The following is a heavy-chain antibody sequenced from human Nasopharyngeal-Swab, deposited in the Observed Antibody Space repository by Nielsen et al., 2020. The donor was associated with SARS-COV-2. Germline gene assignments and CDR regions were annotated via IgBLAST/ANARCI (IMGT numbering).Heavy chain of an antibody. CDR2: IYHSGST. V-gene: IGHV4-4*02. CDR1: GGSISSSNW. CDR3: ARPSSSWYGDYFDY. J-gene: IGHJ4*02. Sequence: SETLSLTCAVSGGSISSSNWWSWVRQPPGKGLEWIGEIYHSGSTNYNPSLKSRVTIPVDKSKNQFSLKLSSVTAADTAVYYCARPSSSWYGDYFDYWGQGTLVTVSS. D-gene: IGHD6-13*01.